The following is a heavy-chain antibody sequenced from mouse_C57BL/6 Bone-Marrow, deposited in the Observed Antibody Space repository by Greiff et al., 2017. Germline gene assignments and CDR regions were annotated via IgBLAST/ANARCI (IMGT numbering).Heavy chain of an antibody. J-gene: IGHJ2*01. Sequence: EVKLVESGGGLVQPGGSLSLSCAASGFTFTDYYMSWVRQPPGKALEWLGFIRNKANGYTTEYSASVKGRFTISRDNSQSILYLQMNALRAEDSATYYCARYEKPPYYFDYWGQGTTLTVSS. CDR3: ARYEKPPYYFDY. CDR1: GFTFTDYY. CDR2: IRNKANGYTT. V-gene: IGHV7-3*01.